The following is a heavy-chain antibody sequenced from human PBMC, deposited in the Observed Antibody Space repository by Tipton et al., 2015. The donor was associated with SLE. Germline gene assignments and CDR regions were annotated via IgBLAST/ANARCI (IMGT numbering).Heavy chain of an antibody. CDR2: IYYSGST. V-gene: IGHV4-39*01. Sequence: TLSLTCTVSGGSISSSSYYWGWIRQPPGKGLEWIGSIYYSGSTYYNPSLKSRVTISVDTSKNQFSLKLSSVTAADTAVYYCARQVGFGDLANEPWGQGTLVTVSS. CDR3: ARQVGFGDLANEP. J-gene: IGHJ5*02. CDR1: GGSISSSSYY. D-gene: IGHD3-10*01.